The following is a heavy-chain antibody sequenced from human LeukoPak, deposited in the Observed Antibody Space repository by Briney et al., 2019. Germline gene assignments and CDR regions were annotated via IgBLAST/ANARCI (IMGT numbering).Heavy chain of an antibody. V-gene: IGHV4-30-4*08. D-gene: IGHD3-3*01. CDR3: ARALRSIFGVADAFDI. CDR2: IYYSGST. CDR1: GGSISSGDYY. Sequence: SETLSLTCTVSGGSISSGDYYWSWIRQPPGKGLEWIGYIYYSGSTYYNPSLKSRVTISVDTSKNQFSLKLSSVTAADTAVYYCARALRSIFGVADAFDIWGRGTMVTVSS. J-gene: IGHJ3*02.